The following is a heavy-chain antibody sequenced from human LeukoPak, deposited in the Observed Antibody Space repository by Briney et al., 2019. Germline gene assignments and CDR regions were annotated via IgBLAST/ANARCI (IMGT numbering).Heavy chain of an antibody. CDR1: GFTFSSYW. J-gene: IGHJ4*02. D-gene: IGHD3-22*01. CDR3: ARDADSSGLPLYYFDY. Sequence: PGGSLRLSCAASGFTFSSYWMSWVRQAPGKGLEWVANIKQDGSEKYYVDSVKGRFTISRDNAKNSLYLQMNSLRAEDTAVYYCARDADSSGLPLYYFDYWGQGTLVTVSS. CDR2: IKQDGSEK. V-gene: IGHV3-7*01.